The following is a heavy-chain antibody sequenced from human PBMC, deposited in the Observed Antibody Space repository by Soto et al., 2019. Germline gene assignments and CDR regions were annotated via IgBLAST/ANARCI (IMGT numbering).Heavy chain of an antibody. V-gene: IGHV3-30*18. CDR1: GFTFSIYG. Sequence: GSLRLSCAASGFTFSIYGMHWVRQAPGKGLEWVAVISYDGSNKYYADSVKGRFTISRDNSKNTMYLQMNSLRAEDTAVYYCAKELSRGYSYGYLPNYYGMGVWGQGTTVTVSS. CDR2: ISYDGSNK. CDR3: AKELSRGYSYGYLPNYYGMGV. J-gene: IGHJ6*02. D-gene: IGHD5-18*01.